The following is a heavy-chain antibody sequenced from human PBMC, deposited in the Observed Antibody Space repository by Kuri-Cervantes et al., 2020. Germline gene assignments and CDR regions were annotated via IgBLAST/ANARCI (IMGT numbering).Heavy chain of an antibody. Sequence: GSLRLSCTVSGGSISSSSYYWGWIRQPPGKGLEWIGNVYYSGATYYNPSLKSRVTISVHTSKNQFSLKLSSVTAADTAVYYCASSGEVGEAFDIWGQGTMVTVSS. V-gene: IGHV4-39*01. D-gene: IGHD7-27*01. CDR1: GGSISSSSYY. CDR2: VYYSGAT. J-gene: IGHJ3*02. CDR3: ASSGEVGEAFDI.